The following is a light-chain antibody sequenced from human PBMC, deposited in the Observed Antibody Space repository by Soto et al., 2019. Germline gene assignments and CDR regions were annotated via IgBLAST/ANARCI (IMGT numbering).Light chain of an antibody. J-gene: IGKJ1*01. CDR1: QSVRSN. CDR3: QHYGSSRT. Sequence: EKVMTQSPATLSVSPGERATLSCRASQSVRSNLAWYQQKPGQAPRRLIFGASIRATGIPDRFSGSGSGTDFTLTISGLEPEDFAVYYCQHYGSSRTFGQGTKVDIK. CDR2: GAS. V-gene: IGKV3-20*01.